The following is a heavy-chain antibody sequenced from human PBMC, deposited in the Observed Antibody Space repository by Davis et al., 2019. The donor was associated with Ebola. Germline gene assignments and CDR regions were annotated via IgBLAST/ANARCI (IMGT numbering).Heavy chain of an antibody. Sequence: GESLKISCAASGFTVSSNYMSWVRQAPGKGLEWVSVIYSGGSTYYADSVKGRFTISRDNSKNTLYLQMNSLRAEDTAVYYCALDWDGYYYWGQGTLVTVSS. V-gene: IGHV3-66*02. J-gene: IGHJ4*02. CDR3: ALDWDGYYY. CDR1: GFTVSSNY. CDR2: IYSGGST. D-gene: IGHD5-24*01.